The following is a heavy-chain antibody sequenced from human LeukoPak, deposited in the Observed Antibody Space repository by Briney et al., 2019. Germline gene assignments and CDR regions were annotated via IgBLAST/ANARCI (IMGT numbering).Heavy chain of an antibody. V-gene: IGHV3-23*01. CDR2: ISGGHGGT. D-gene: IGHD1/OR15-1a*01. J-gene: IGHJ4*02. Sequence: GGSLRLSCAASGFSINIYAMHWVRQAPGKGLEWVSSISGGHGGTYYADSVKGRFTISRDDSKNTLYLQVNSLRAEDTAVYYCAKGQYASGWNSGNYWGQGTLVTVSS. CDR3: AKGQYASGWNSGNY. CDR1: GFSINIYA.